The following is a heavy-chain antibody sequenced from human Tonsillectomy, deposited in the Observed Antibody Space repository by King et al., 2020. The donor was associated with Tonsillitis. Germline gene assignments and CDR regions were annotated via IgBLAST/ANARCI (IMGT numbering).Heavy chain of an antibody. D-gene: IGHD6-13*01. CDR1: GYTFTDYY. J-gene: IGHJ5*02. CDR3: ASEGVAATDVNWFAT. Sequence: QLVQSGAEVEKPGASVKVSCKPSGYTFTDYYIHWVRQAPGQGLEWMGWINPNSGGTNSAQKFQGRVTLTRDTSISTAYMELSRLRSDATAVYYFASEGVAATDVNWFATWGQATLVPVSS. V-gene: IGHV1-2*02. CDR2: INPNSGGT.